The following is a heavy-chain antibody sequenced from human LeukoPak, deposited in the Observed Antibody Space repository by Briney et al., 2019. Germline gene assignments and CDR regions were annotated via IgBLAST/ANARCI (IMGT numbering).Heavy chain of an antibody. CDR2: INWNGGST. V-gene: IGHV3-20*04. D-gene: IGHD1-26*01. CDR3: ARGKMVGATAWGGLDY. J-gene: IGHJ4*02. CDR1: GFTFDDHD. Sequence: PGGSPRLSCVASGFTFDDHDMSWVRQAPGKGLEWVSNINWNGGSTGYADSVKGRSTISRDNAKNSLYLQMNSLRAEDTAFYYCARGKMVGATAWGGLDYWGQGTLVTVSS.